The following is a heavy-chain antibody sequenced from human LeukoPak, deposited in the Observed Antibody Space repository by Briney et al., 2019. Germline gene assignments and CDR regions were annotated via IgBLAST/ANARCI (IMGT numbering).Heavy chain of an antibody. D-gene: IGHD1-1*01. Sequence: PGGSLRLSCAASGFTFSSYAMSWFRQAPGKGLEWVSGISGSGGSTSYADSVRGRFTIPRDNSKNTLYVQMNSLRAEDTAVYYCATAGGFYSDYWGQGTLVTVSS. J-gene: IGHJ4*02. CDR3: ATAGGFYSDY. CDR1: GFTFSSYA. CDR2: ISGSGGST. V-gene: IGHV3-23*01.